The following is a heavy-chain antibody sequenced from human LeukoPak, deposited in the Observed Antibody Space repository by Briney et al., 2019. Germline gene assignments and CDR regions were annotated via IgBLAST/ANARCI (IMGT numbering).Heavy chain of an antibody. V-gene: IGHV3-7*01. J-gene: IGHJ6*02. CDR2: IKQDGSEK. CDR1: GFTFSSYW. Sequence: GGSLRLSCAASGFTFSSYWMSWVRQAPGKGLEWVANIKQDGSEKYYVDSVKGRSTISRDNAKNSLYLQMNSLRAEDTAVYYCARDLCSSTSCYTRWYYYYYGMDVWGQGTTVTVSS. D-gene: IGHD2-2*02. CDR3: ARDLCSSTSCYTRWYYYYYGMDV.